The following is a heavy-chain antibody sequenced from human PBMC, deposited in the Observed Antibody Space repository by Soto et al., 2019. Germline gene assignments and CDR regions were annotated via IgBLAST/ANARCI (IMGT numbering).Heavy chain of an antibody. V-gene: IGHV1-18*01. Sequence: ASVKVSCKASGYTFTSYGISWVRQAPGQGLEWMGWISAYNGNTNYAQKLQGRVTMTTDTSTSTAYMELRSLRSDDTAVYYCARGPILYYYDSSGYYGYWGQGTPVTVSS. D-gene: IGHD3-22*01. CDR1: GYTFTSYG. CDR2: ISAYNGNT. CDR3: ARGPILYYYDSSGYYGY. J-gene: IGHJ4*02.